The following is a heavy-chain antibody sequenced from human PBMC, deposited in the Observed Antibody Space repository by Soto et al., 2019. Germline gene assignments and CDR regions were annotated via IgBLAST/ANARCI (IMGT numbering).Heavy chain of an antibody. D-gene: IGHD4-17*01. J-gene: IGHJ4*02. V-gene: IGHV4-34*01. Sequence: QVQLQQWGAGLLKPSETLSLTCAVYGGSFSGYYWSWIRQPPGKGLEWIGEINHSGSPNYNPSFKSRVTISVDTSKNQFSLDLSSVTAADTAVYYCARIPGSDYSDPHDYWGQGTLVTVSS. CDR2: INHSGSP. CDR1: GGSFSGYY. CDR3: ARIPGSDYSDPHDY.